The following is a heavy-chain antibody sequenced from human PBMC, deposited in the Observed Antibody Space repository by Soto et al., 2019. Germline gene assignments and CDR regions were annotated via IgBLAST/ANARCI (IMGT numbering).Heavy chain of an antibody. Sequence: QVQLVESGGGVVQPGRSLRLSCAASGFTFSSYGMRWVRQAPGKGLEWVAVISYDGSNKYYADSVKGRFTISRDNSKNPLYLQMNSLRAEDTAVYYCAKDRSVPAASYYYYYGMDVWGQGTTVTVSS. J-gene: IGHJ6*02. D-gene: IGHD2-2*01. V-gene: IGHV3-30*18. CDR2: ISYDGSNK. CDR3: AKDRSVPAASYYYYYGMDV. CDR1: GFTFSSYG.